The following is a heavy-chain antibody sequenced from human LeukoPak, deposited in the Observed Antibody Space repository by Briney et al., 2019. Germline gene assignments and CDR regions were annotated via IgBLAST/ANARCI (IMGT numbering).Heavy chain of an antibody. J-gene: IGHJ4*02. CDR1: GFTFSSYA. CDR3: ARDKRMALLWFGELTY. V-gene: IGHV3-30-3*01. Sequence: GGSLRLSCAASGFTFSSYAMHWVRQAPGKGLEWVAVISYDGSNKYYADSVKGRFTISRDNSKNTLYLQMNSLRAEDTAVYYCARDKRMALLWFGELTYWGQGTLVTVSS. D-gene: IGHD3-10*01. CDR2: ISYDGSNK.